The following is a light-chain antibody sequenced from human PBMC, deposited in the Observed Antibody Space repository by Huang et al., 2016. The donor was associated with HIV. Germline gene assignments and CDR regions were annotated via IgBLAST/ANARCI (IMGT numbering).Light chain of an antibody. V-gene: IGKV3-15*01. CDR3: QQYNNWPRT. CDR2: GAS. Sequence: ERVMTQSPDILSVSPGETATLSCRASQDVSSNLAWYQQKPGQAPSRLIYGASTRVSGIPARFNGSGSGIAFTLTISSVQSEDFAVYYCQQYNNWPRTFGQGTKLEIK. CDR1: QDVSSN. J-gene: IGKJ2*01.